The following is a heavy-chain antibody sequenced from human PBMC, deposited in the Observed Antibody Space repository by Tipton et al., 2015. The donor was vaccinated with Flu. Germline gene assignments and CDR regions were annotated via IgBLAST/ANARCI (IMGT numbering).Heavy chain of an antibody. CDR2: IYYSGST. CDR1: GGSISSSSYY. Sequence: TLSLTCTVSGGSISSSSYYWGWIRQPPGKGLEWIGSIYYSGSTYYNPSLKSRVTISVDTSKNQFSLKLSSVTAADTAVYYCARSVRYSSSPGIWGQGTMVPVSS. V-gene: IGHV4-39*01. J-gene: IGHJ3*02. CDR3: ARSVRYSSSPGI. D-gene: IGHD6-6*01.